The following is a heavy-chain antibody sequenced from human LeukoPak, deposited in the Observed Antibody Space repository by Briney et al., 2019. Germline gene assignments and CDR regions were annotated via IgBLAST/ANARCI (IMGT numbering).Heavy chain of an antibody. D-gene: IGHD3-22*01. CDR2: IYYSGST. J-gene: IGHJ4*02. V-gene: IGHV4-39*07. Sequence: SETLSLTCTVPGGSISSSSYYWGWIRQPPGKGLEWIGSIYYSGSTYYNPSLKSRVTTSVDTSKNQFSLKLSSVTAADTAVYYCARDGSYYDSSGYRSWGQGTLVTVSS. CDR3: ARDGSYYDSSGYRS. CDR1: GGSISSSSYY.